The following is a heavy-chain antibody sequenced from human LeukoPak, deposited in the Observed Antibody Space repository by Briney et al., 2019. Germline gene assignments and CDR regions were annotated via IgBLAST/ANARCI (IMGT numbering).Heavy chain of an antibody. V-gene: IGHV1-8*01. CDR1: GYTFTSYD. CDR2: MNPNSGNT. J-gene: IGHJ5*02. Sequence: ASVKVSCKASGYTFTSYDINWVRQATGQGLEWMGWMNPNSGNTGYAQKFQGRVTMTRNTSISTAYMELSSLRSEDTAVYYCARRGIAAARLDPWGQGTLVTVSS. D-gene: IGHD6-13*01. CDR3: ARRGIAAARLDP.